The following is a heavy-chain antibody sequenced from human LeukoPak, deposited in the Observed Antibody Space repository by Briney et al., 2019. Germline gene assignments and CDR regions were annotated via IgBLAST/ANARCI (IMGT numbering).Heavy chain of an antibody. CDR3: ARDLGTKITMVRGAIMGY. J-gene: IGHJ4*02. CDR1: GFTFSSYG. V-gene: IGHV3-30*02. D-gene: IGHD3-10*01. Sequence: GGSLRLSCAASGFTFSSYGMHWVRQAPGKGLEWVAFIRYDGSNKYYADSVKGRFTISRDNSKNTLYLQMNSLRAEDTAVYYCARDLGTKITMVRGAIMGYWGQGTLVTVSS. CDR2: IRYDGSNK.